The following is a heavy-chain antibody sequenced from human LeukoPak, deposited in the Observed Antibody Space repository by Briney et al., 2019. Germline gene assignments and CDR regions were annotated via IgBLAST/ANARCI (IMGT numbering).Heavy chain of an antibody. CDR2: ISSSSSYI. J-gene: IGHJ4*02. CDR1: GFTFSNYG. Sequence: GGSLRLSCAASGFTFSNYGMSWVRQAPGKGLEWVSSISSSSSYIYYADSVKGRFTISRDNAKNSLYLQMNSLRAEDTAVYYCARDLIVGAIGFAYWGQGTLVTVSS. D-gene: IGHD1-26*01. CDR3: ARDLIVGAIGFAY. V-gene: IGHV3-21*01.